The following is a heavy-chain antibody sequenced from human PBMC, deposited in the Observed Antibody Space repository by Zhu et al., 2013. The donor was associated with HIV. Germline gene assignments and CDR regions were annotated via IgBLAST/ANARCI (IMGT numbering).Heavy chain of an antibody. CDR1: GGTFSSYA. D-gene: IGHD3-22*01. CDR2: IIPIFGTA. Sequence: QVQLVQSGAEVKKPGSSVKVSCKASGGTFSSYAISWVRQAPGQGLEWMGGIIPIFGTANYAQKFQGRVTITADKSTSTAYMELSSLRSEDTAVYYCARASRSGSGYSGYYYYGMDVWGQGTTVTVSS. J-gene: IGHJ6*02. CDR3: ARASRSGSGYSGYYYYGMDV. V-gene: IGHV1-69*06.